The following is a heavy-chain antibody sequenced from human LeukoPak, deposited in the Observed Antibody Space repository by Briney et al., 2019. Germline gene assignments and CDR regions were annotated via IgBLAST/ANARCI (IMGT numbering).Heavy chain of an antibody. CDR3: ARGDIVVVPAAIGGADYYYYYMDV. J-gene: IGHJ6*03. CDR2: IIPIFGTA. CDR1: GGTFSNYA. D-gene: IGHD2-2*02. V-gene: IGHV1-69*05. Sequence: SVKVSCKASGGTFSNYAISWVRQAPGQGLEWMGRIIPIFGTANYAQKFQGRVTITTDESTSTAYMELSSLRSEDTAVYYCARGDIVVVPAAIGGADYYYYYMDVWGKGTTVTVSS.